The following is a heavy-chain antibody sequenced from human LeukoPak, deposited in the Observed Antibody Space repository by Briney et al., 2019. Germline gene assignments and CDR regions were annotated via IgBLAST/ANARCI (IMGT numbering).Heavy chain of an antibody. J-gene: IGHJ4*02. Sequence: GGSLRLSCAASGFTFSNYWMSWVRQAPGKGLEWVANIKEDGSEKYYVDVVKGRFTISRDNAKKSLFLQMNSLRAEDTAVYYCARDQYYSSSDWGQGTLVTVSS. CDR2: IKEDGSEK. CDR1: GFTFSNYW. CDR3: ARDQYYSSSD. V-gene: IGHV3-7*03. D-gene: IGHD6-19*01.